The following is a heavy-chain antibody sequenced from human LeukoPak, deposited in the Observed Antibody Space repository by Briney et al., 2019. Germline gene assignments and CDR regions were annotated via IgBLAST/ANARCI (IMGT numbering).Heavy chain of an antibody. CDR1: GYTFTSYG. D-gene: IGHD3-3*01. V-gene: IGHV1-18*01. Sequence: GASVKVSCKASGYTFTSYGISWVRQAPGQGLEWMGWISAYNGNTNYAQKLQGRVTMTTDTSTSTAYMELRSLRSDDTAVYYCARGSSRNFWSGSYDWYFDLWGRGTLVTVSS. J-gene: IGHJ2*01. CDR2: ISAYNGNT. CDR3: ARGSSRNFWSGSYDWYFDL.